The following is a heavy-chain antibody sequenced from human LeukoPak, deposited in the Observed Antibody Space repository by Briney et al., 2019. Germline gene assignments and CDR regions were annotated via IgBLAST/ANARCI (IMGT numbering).Heavy chain of an antibody. D-gene: IGHD4-11*01. CDR2: IKQDGSEK. J-gene: IGHJ4*02. CDR3: VRDDGSNPHFDT. V-gene: IGHV3-7*01. Sequence: GGSLRLSCAASGFTFRSYWMSWVRQAPGKGLEWVANIKQDGSEKYYVDSVKGRFTISRDNAKNTVFLDMNSLRAEDTAVYYCVRDDGSNPHFDTWGQGTLVTVSS. CDR1: GFTFRSYW.